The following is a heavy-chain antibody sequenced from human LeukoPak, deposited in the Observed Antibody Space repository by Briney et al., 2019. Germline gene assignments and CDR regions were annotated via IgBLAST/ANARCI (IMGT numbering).Heavy chain of an antibody. Sequence: GGSLRLSCAASGFTFSNYWMTWVRQAPGKGLEWVAHINQDGSEEHYMDSAKARFTISRDNAKNSLSLQMNSRRAEDTAVYYCVRDGGVSGYDLLDYWGQGTLVTVSS. J-gene: IGHJ4*02. CDR2: INQDGSEE. V-gene: IGHV3-7*01. CDR3: VRDGGVSGYDLLDY. D-gene: IGHD5-12*01. CDR1: GFTFSNYW.